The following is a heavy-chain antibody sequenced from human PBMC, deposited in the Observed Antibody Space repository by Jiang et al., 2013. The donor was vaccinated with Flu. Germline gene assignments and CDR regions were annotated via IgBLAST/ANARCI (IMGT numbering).Heavy chain of an antibody. V-gene: IGHV4-39*01. J-gene: IGHJ2*01. CDR2: IYYSGST. D-gene: IGHD3-10*01. Sequence: LEWIGSIYYSGSTYYNPSLKSRVTISVDTSKNQFSLKLSSVTAADTAVYYCARSRPTGVLNWYFDLWGRGTLVTVSS. CDR3: ARSRPTGVLNWYFDL.